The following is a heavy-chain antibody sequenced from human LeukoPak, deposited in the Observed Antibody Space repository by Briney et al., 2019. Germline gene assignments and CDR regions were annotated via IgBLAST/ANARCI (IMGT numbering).Heavy chain of an antibody. CDR3: ASGWDYYGPFDP. J-gene: IGHJ5*02. CDR1: GFTFSSYS. V-gene: IGHV3-74*01. CDR2: INSDGSST. D-gene: IGHD3-10*01. Sequence: GGSLRLSCAASGFTFSSYSMNWVRQAPGKALVWVSRINSDGSSTSYADSVKGRFTISRDNAKNTLYLQMNSLRAEDTAVYYCASGWDYYGPFDPWGQGTLVTVSS.